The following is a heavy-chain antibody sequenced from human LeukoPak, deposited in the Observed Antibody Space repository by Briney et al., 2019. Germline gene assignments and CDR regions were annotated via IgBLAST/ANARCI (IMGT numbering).Heavy chain of an antibody. CDR1: GGSISSYY. J-gene: IGHJ6*03. Sequence: SGTLSLTCTVSGGSISSYYWSWIRQPPGKGLEWIGYIYYSGSTNYNPSLKSRVTISVDTSKNQFSLKLSSVTAADTAVYYCARDRAIFEDYYYYYMDVWGKGTTVTVSS. CDR3: ARDRAIFEDYYYYYMDV. CDR2: IYYSGST. V-gene: IGHV4-59*01. D-gene: IGHD3-3*01.